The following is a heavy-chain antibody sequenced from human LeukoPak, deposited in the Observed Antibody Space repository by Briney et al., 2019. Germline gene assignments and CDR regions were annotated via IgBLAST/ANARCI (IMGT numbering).Heavy chain of an antibody. CDR3: ARAGDFWSGPYFDY. Sequence: PSETLSLTCTVSSGSITSSIYYCAWIRQPPGKGLEWIASINYSGSTNYNPSLKSRVTISVDTSKNQFSLKLSSVTAADTAVYYCARAGDFWSGPYFDYWGQGTLVTVSS. D-gene: IGHD3-3*01. J-gene: IGHJ4*02. CDR1: SGSITSSIYY. CDR2: INYSGST. V-gene: IGHV4-39*07.